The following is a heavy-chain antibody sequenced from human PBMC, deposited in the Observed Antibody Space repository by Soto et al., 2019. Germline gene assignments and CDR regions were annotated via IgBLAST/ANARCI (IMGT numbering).Heavy chain of an antibody. CDR3: AHSRCGGDCLQSYSSHYYYGMDV. D-gene: IGHD2-21*02. CDR2: IYWDDDK. Sequence: QITLKESGPTLVKPTQTLTLTCTFSGFSLSTSGVGVGWIRQPPGKALEWLALIYWDDDKRYSPSLKSRLTITKDPSKNQVVLTMTNMDPVDTATYYCAHSRCGGDCLQSYSSHYYYGMDVWGQGTTVTVS. V-gene: IGHV2-5*02. J-gene: IGHJ6*02. CDR1: GFSLSTSGVG.